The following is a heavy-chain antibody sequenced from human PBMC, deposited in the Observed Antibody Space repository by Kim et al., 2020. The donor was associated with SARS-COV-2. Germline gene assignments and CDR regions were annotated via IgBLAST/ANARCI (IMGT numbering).Heavy chain of an antibody. D-gene: IGHD3-10*01. Sequence: GGSLRLSCAASGFTFSSYSMNWVRQAPGKGLEWVSYISSSSSTIYYADSVKGRFTISRDNAKNSLYLQMNSLRDEDTAVYYCARDRPGIISGRGDYWGQGTLVTVSS. CDR3: ARDRPGIISGRGDY. V-gene: IGHV3-48*02. CDR2: ISSSSSTI. CDR1: GFTFSSYS. J-gene: IGHJ4*02.